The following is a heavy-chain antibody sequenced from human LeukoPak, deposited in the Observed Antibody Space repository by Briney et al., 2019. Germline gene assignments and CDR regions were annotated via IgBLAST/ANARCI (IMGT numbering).Heavy chain of an antibody. CDR2: IYYSGST. J-gene: IGHJ4*02. Sequence: SETLSLTCAVYGGSFSGYYWSWIRQHPGKGLEWIGYIYYSGSTYYNPSLKSRVTISVDTSKNQFSLKLSSVTAADTAVYYCARASRAAAGRHYFDYWGQGTLVTVSS. V-gene: IGHV4-31*11. CDR3: ARASRAAAGRHYFDY. CDR1: GGSFSGYY. D-gene: IGHD6-13*01.